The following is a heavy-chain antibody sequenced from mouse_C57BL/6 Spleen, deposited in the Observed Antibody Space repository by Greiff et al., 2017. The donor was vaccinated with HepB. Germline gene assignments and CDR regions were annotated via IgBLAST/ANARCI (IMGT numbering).Heavy chain of an antibody. CDR1: GYSITSGYY. Sequence: DVQLQESGPGLVKPSQSLSLTCSVTGYSITSGYYWNWIRQFPGNQLEWMGYISYDGSNNYNPSLKNGISITRDTAKNQFFLKLNSVTTEDTATYYCASYYGHDWFAYWGQGTLVTVSA. CDR2: ISYDGSN. D-gene: IGHD1-1*02. V-gene: IGHV3-6*01. CDR3: ASYYGHDWFAY. J-gene: IGHJ3*01.